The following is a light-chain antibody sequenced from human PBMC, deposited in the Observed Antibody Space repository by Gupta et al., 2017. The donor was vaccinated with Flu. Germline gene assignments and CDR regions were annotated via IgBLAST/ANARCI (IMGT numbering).Light chain of an antibody. CDR1: DVRTKS. V-gene: IGLV3-21*02. Sequence: GNDVRTKSVSWYQQHPDKAPVLIVYDVSDRPSGIPSRFSGSKSGNTATLTIRRLQAEDETDYYCRVWASSSTHYVFGTGTQVTVL. CDR3: RVWASSSTHYV. CDR2: DVS. J-gene: IGLJ1*01.